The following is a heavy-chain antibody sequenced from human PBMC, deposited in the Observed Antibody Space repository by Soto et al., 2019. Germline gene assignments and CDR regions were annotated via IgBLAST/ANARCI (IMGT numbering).Heavy chain of an antibody. Sequence: GGSLRLSCAASGFTFSSYDMHWVRQATGKGLEWVSAIGTAGDTYYPGSVKGRFTISRENAKNSLYLQMNSLRAGDTAVYYCARVGDYGNGFDYWGQGTLVTVSS. D-gene: IGHD4-17*01. J-gene: IGHJ4*02. CDR3: ARVGDYGNGFDY. CDR2: IGTAGDT. V-gene: IGHV3-13*01. CDR1: GFTFSSYD.